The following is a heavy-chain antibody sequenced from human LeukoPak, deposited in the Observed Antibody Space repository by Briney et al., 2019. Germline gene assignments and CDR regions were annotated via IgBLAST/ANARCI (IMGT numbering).Heavy chain of an antibody. Sequence: YIYYADSVKGRFTISRDNAKNSLYLQMNSLRAEDTAVYYCARDTDSSGYYLGSSDYWGQGTLVTVSS. D-gene: IGHD3-22*01. CDR3: ARDTDSSGYYLGSSDY. CDR2: YI. V-gene: IGHV3-21*01. J-gene: IGHJ4*02.